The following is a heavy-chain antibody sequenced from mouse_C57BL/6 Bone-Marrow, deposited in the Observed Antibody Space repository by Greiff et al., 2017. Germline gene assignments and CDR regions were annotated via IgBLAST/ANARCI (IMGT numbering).Heavy chain of an antibody. CDR2: INYDGSST. Sequence: EVKLMESEGGLVQPGSSMKLSCTASGFTFSNYYMAWVRQVPEKGLEWVANINYDGSSTYYLDSLKSRFIISRDNAKNILYLQMSSLKSEDTATYYCARGDDYGGFAYWGQGTLVTVSA. J-gene: IGHJ3*01. V-gene: IGHV5-16*01. D-gene: IGHD2-4*01. CDR3: ARGDDYGGFAY. CDR1: GFTFSNYY.